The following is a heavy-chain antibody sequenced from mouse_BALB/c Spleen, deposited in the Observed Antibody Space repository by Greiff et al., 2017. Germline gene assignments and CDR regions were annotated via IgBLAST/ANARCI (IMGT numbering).Heavy chain of an antibody. J-gene: IGHJ2*01. Sequence: EVQLQQSGGGLVQPKGSLKLSCAASGFTFNTYAMNWVRQAPGKGLEWVARIRSKSNNYATYYADSVKDRFTISRDDSQSMLYLQMNNLKTEDTAMYYCVVTGTSWGYWGQGTTLTVSS. CDR3: VVTGTSWGY. D-gene: IGHD4-1*01. CDR1: GFTFNTYA. V-gene: IGHV10-1*02. CDR2: IRSKSNNYAT.